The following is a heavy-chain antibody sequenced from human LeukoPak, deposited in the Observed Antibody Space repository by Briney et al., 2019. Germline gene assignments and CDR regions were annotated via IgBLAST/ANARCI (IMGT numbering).Heavy chain of an antibody. CDR1: GFTFTNYW. CDR3: AKDPMAARSDY. J-gene: IGHJ4*02. V-gene: IGHV3-7*03. Sequence: PGGSLRLSCAASGFTFTNYWMSWVRQAPGKGLELVANIKQDRSEKYYVDSVKGRFTISRDNSKNTLYLQMNSLRAEDTAVYYCAKDPMAARSDYWGQGTLVTVSS. CDR2: IKQDRSEK. D-gene: IGHD6-6*01.